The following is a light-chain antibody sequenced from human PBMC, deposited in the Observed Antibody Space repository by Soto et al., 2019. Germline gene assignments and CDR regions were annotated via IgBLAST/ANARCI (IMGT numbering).Light chain of an antibody. J-gene: IGLJ1*01. Sequence: QCVLTQPHSAYGTPGQRVTISCSGSSSNIGTSSVHWFQQLPGTAPKLLISTTNQRPSGVPERFSGSKSGTSASLAISGLQSEDEADYYCAAWDDSLNGHVFGTGTKVTVL. CDR2: TTN. CDR3: AAWDDSLNGHV. CDR1: SSNIGTSS. V-gene: IGLV1-44*01.